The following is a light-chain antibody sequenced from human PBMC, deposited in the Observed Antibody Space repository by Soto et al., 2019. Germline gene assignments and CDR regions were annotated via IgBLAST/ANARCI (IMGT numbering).Light chain of an antibody. V-gene: IGLV1-40*01. CDR2: GNS. CDR3: QSYDSSLSGYV. CDR1: SSNIGAGYD. J-gene: IGLJ1*01. Sequence: QSVLTQTPSVSGAPGQRVTISCTGSSSNIGAGYDVHWYQQLPGTAPKLLIYGNSNRPSGVPDRFSGSKSGTSASLAITGPQPEDEADYYCQSYDSSLSGYVFGTGTKLTVL.